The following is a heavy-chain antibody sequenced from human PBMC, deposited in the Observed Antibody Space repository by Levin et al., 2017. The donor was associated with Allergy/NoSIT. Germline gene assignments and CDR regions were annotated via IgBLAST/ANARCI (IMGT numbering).Heavy chain of an antibody. CDR2: INHSGST. V-gene: IGHV4-34*01. CDR1: GGSFSGYY. Sequence: SQTLSLTCAVYGGSFSGYYWSWIRQPPGKGLEWIGEINHSGSTNYNPSLKSRVTISVDTSKNQFSLKLSSVTAADTAVYYCARVGGEQWLVRAYWYFDLWGRGTLVTVSS. J-gene: IGHJ2*01. CDR3: ARVGGEQWLVRAYWYFDL. D-gene: IGHD6-19*01.